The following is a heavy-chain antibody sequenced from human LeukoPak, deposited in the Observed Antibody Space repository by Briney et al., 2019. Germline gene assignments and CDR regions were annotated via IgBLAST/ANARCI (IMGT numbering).Heavy chain of an antibody. Sequence: GGSLRLSCAASGFTFSSYAMSWVRQAPGKGLEWVSAISGSGAATYYADSVKGRFTVSRDNSKNTLYLQMNNLRAEDTAVYYCARDWGNWNYDYWGQGSLVTVSS. V-gene: IGHV3-23*01. D-gene: IGHD1-7*01. J-gene: IGHJ4*02. CDR1: GFTFSSYA. CDR3: ARDWGNWNYDY. CDR2: ISGSGAAT.